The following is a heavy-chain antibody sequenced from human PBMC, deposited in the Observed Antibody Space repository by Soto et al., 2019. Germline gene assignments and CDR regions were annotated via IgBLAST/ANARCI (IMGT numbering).Heavy chain of an antibody. CDR2: INAGNGNT. D-gene: IGHD3-22*01. Sequence: QVQLVQSGAEVKKPGASVKVSCKASGYTFTSYAMHWVRQAPGQRLEWMGWINAGNGNTKYSQKFQGRVTITRDTSASTAYMELSSLRSEDTAVYYCARAGDSSGYYFYWGQGTLVTVSS. J-gene: IGHJ4*02. V-gene: IGHV1-3*01. CDR1: GYTFTSYA. CDR3: ARAGDSSGYYFY.